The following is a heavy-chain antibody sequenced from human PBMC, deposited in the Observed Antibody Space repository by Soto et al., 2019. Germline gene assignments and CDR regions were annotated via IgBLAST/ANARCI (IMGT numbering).Heavy chain of an antibody. CDR2: IIPIFGTA. J-gene: IGHJ6*02. CDR3: ARDASIKIFGVVSEESSGRDV. Sequence: ASVKVSCKASGGTFSSYAISWVRQAPGQGLEWMGGIIPIFGTANYAQKFQGRVTITADESTSTAYMELSSLRSEDTAVYYCARDASIKIFGVVSEESSGRDVWGQGNTVTATS. CDR1: GGTFSSYA. V-gene: IGHV1-69*13. D-gene: IGHD3-3*01.